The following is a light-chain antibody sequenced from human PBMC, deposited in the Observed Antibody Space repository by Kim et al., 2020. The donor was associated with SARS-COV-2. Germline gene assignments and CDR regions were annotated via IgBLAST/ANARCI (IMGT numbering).Light chain of an antibody. CDR1: QGISTH. Sequence: IQLTQSPSSLSASVGDRVTITCRASQGISTHLAWFQQKPGQVPKLLIYAASTLQSGVPPRFSGSGSGTDFTLTVSSLQPEDFATYYCQQLWNYPSTFGQGTRLEIK. CDR3: QQLWNYPST. V-gene: IGKV1-9*01. CDR2: AAS. J-gene: IGKJ5*01.